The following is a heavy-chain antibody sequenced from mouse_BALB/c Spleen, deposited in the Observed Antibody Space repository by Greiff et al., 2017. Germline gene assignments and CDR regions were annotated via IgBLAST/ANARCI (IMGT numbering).Heavy chain of an antibody. CDR2: ISSGGGST. D-gene: IGHD1-1*01. CDR3: ARRGYGSVMDY. Sequence: EVQGVESGGGLVKPGGSLKLSCAASGFAFSSYDMSWVRQTPEKRLEWVAYISSGGGSTYYPDTVKGRFTISRDNAKNTLYLQMSSLKSEDTAMYYCARRGYGSVMDYWGQGTSVTVSS. J-gene: IGHJ4*01. CDR1: GFAFSSYD. V-gene: IGHV5-12-1*01.